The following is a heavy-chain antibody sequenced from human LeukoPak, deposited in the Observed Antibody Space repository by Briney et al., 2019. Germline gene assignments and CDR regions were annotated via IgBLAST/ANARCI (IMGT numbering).Heavy chain of an antibody. V-gene: IGHV5-51*01. CDR1: GYIFTNYW. D-gene: IGHD3-10*01. CDR3: ARGDLHGSLTAYNHFDY. J-gene: IGHJ4*02. Sequence: GESLKISCKASGYIFTNYWIGWVRQMPGKGLERMGIMYPGDSETRYGPSFQGHVTISADKSITTAYLQWSSLRASDTAMYYCARGDLHGSLTAYNHFDYWGQGSLVTVSS. CDR2: MYPGDSET.